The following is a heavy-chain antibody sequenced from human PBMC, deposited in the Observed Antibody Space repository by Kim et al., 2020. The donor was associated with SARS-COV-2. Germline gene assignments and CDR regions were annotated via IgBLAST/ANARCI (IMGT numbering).Heavy chain of an antibody. V-gene: IGHV4-59*01. CDR1: GGSISSYY. D-gene: IGHD4-17*01. Sequence: SETLSLTCTVSGGSISSYYWSWIRQPPGKGLEWIGYIYYSGSTNYNPSLKSRVTISVDTSKNQFSLKLSSVTAADTAVYYCARDRYGDYLVWGQGTLVTV. J-gene: IGHJ4*02. CDR2: IYYSGST. CDR3: ARDRYGDYLV.